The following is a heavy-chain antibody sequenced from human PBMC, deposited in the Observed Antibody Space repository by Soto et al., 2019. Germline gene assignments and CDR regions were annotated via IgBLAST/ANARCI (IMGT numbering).Heavy chain of an antibody. CDR3: ARTGTIGWFDP. CDR2: ISAYNGNT. D-gene: IGHD1-7*01. J-gene: IGHJ5*02. Sequence: ASVKVSCKASGYTFTSYGISWVRQAPGQGLEWMGWISAYNGNTDYAQTLQGRVTVTTDTSTSTAYMELRSLRSDDTAVYYCARTGTIGWFDPWGQGTLVTVSS. CDR1: GYTFTSYG. V-gene: IGHV1-18*01.